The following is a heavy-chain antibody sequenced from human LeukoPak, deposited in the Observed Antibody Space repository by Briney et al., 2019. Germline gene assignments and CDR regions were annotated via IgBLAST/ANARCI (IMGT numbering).Heavy chain of an antibody. CDR1: GGSFSAYY. CDR3: ARDLRSNYYVSSGYSDQWYFDL. V-gene: IGHV4-34*01. D-gene: IGHD3-22*01. CDR2: IHHSGST. J-gene: IGHJ2*01. Sequence: PSETLSLTCVLYGGSFSAYYWNWIRHPPGRGLEWIGEIHHSGSTNYNPPLKSRVPISGDTPEKQFPLKLRSVTAADTPVFFCARDLRSNYYVSSGYSDQWYFDLGRRGTLVRVS.